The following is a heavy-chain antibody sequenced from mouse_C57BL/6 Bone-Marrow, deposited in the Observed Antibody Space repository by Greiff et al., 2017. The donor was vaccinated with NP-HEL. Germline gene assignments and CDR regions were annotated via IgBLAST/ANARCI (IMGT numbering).Heavy chain of an antibody. Sequence: EVKVEESGGGLVKPGGSLKLSCAASGFTFSSYAMSWVRQTPEKRLEWVATISDGGSYTYYPDNVKGRFTISRDNAKNNLYLQMSHLKSEDTAMYYCARDLVYYGSSRFAYWGQGTLVTVSA. CDR1: GFTFSSYA. J-gene: IGHJ3*01. CDR2: ISDGGSYT. CDR3: ARDLVYYGSSRFAY. V-gene: IGHV5-4*01. D-gene: IGHD1-1*01.